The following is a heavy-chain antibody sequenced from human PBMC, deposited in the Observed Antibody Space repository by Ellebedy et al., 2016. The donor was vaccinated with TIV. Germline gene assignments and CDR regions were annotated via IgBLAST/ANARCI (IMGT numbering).Heavy chain of an antibody. CDR3: AILWFGEIDY. Sequence: GESLKISXAASGFTFSSYAMHWVRQAPGKGLEWVAVISYDGSNKYYADSVKGRFTISRDNSKNTLYLQMNSLRAEDTAVYYCAILWFGEIDYWGQGTLVTVSS. V-gene: IGHV3-30*04. CDR2: ISYDGSNK. D-gene: IGHD3-10*01. CDR1: GFTFSSYA. J-gene: IGHJ4*02.